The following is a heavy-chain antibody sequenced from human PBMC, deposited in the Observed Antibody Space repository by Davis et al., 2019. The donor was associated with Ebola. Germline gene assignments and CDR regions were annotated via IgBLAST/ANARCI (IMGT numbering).Heavy chain of an antibody. CDR1: GFSFSTYW. D-gene: IGHD6-19*01. V-gene: IGHV3-74*01. CDR3: ARDGSGWHPLYFDY. Sequence: PGGSLRLSCAASGFSFSTYWMHWVRQAPGKGLVWVSRTNNDGGHTNYADSVKGRFTIIRDNSRNTVFLQMNSLRPEDTAIYYCARDGSGWHPLYFDYWGQGTVVTVSS. CDR2: TNNDGGHT. J-gene: IGHJ4*02.